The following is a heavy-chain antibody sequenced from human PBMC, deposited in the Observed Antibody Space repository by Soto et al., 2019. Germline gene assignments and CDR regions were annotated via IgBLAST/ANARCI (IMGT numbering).Heavy chain of an antibody. V-gene: IGHV4-34*01. CDR2: INHSGNT. D-gene: IGHD3-9*01. Sequence: SETLSLTCAVYGGSFSGYYWSSIRQPPGKGLEWIGEINHSGNTNYNPSLKSRVTISVDKSKNQFSLKLSSVTAADTAVYYCASQGLPYFDWSPTPLYYMDVWGKGTTVTVSS. CDR3: ASQGLPYFDWSPTPLYYMDV. CDR1: GGSFSGYY. J-gene: IGHJ6*03.